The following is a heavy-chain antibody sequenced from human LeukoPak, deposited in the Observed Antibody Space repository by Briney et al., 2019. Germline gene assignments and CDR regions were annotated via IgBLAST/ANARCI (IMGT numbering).Heavy chain of an antibody. D-gene: IGHD5-18*01. Sequence: GGSLRLSCAASGFTFSSYGMHWVRQAPGKGLEWVAVISYDGSNKYYADSVKGRFTISRDNSKNTLYLQMNSLRAEDTAVYYCARDFQAPVPYSYGFHYGMDVWGQGTTVTVSS. CDR3: ARDFQAPVPYSYGFHYGMDV. V-gene: IGHV3-30*03. J-gene: IGHJ6*02. CDR2: ISYDGSNK. CDR1: GFTFSSYG.